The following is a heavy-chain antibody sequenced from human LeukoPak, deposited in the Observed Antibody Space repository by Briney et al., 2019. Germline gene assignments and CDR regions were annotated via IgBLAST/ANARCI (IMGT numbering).Heavy chain of an antibody. CDR2: ISGSGGST. CDR1: GFTFSSYA. D-gene: IGHD3-22*01. V-gene: IGHV3-23*01. CDR3: AKDPYYYDSSGYYEDFDY. J-gene: IGHJ4*02. Sequence: GGSLRLSCAASGFTFSSYAMSWVRQAPGKGLEWVSAISGSGGSTYYADSVKGRFTISRDNSKNTLYLQMNSLRAEDTAVYYCAKDPYYYDSSGYYEDFDYWGQGTLVTVSS.